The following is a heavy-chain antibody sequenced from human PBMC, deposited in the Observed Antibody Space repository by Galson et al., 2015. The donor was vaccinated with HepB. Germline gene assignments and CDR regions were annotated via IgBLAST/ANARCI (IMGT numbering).Heavy chain of an antibody. D-gene: IGHD3-16*01. CDR2: IIPILGIA. Sequence: SVKVSCKASGGTFSSYTISWVRQAPEQGLEWMGRIIPILGIANYAQKFQGRVTITAGKSTSTAYMELSSLRSEDTAVYYCARDLRGTYPNYWGQGTLVTVSS. V-gene: IGHV1-69*04. J-gene: IGHJ4*02. CDR3: ARDLRGTYPNY. CDR1: GGTFSSYT.